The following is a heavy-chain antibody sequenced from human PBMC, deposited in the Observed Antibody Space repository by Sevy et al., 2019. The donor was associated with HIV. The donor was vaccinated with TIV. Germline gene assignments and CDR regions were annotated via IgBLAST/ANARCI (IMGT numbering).Heavy chain of an antibody. J-gene: IGHJ4*02. Sequence: SETLSLTCTVSGGSISSGDYYWSWIRQPPGKGLEWIGYIYYSGSTYYNPSLKSRVTISVDTSKNQFSLKLSSVTAADTAVYYCARNGPSYDFWSGPKYYFDYWAREPWSPSPQ. D-gene: IGHD3-3*01. CDR1: GGSISSGDYY. CDR2: IYYSGST. V-gene: IGHV4-30-4*01. CDR3: ARNGPSYDFWSGPKYYFDY.